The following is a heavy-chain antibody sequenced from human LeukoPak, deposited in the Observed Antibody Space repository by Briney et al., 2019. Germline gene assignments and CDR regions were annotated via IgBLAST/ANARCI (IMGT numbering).Heavy chain of an antibody. D-gene: IGHD3-22*01. CDR3: TRDLNHDSSG. V-gene: IGHV3-7*01. J-gene: IGHJ4*02. CDR2: IKFDGSEI. Sequence: GGSLRLSCEASGFRLGDYWMTWVRQAPGKGLECVGNIKFDGSEIYYRDSVRGRFTISRDNAKNSLYLQMNSLSVEDTGVYYCTRDLNHDSSGWGQGTLVTVS. CDR1: GFRLGDYW.